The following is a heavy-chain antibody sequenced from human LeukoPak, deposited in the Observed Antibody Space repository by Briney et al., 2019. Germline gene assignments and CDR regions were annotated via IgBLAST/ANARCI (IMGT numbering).Heavy chain of an antibody. Sequence: PSETLSLTCTVSGYSISSGYYWGWIRQPPGKGLEWIGEINHSGSTNYNPSLKSRVTISVDTSKNQFSLKLSSVTAADTAVYYCARGGARYYYYYMDVWGKGTTVTVSS. CDR1: GYSISSGYY. CDR2: INHSGST. V-gene: IGHV4-38-2*02. J-gene: IGHJ6*03. CDR3: ARGGARYYYYYMDV. D-gene: IGHD3-10*01.